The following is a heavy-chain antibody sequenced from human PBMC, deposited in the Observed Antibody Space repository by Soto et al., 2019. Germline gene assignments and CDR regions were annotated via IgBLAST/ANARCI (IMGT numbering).Heavy chain of an antibody. CDR2: IGTAGDT. CDR1: GFTFSSYD. J-gene: IGHJ5*02. D-gene: IGHD3-10*01. CDR3: ARSGPGGWFDP. Sequence: PGGSLRLSCAASGFTFSSYDMHWVRQATGKGLEWVSAIGTAGDTYYPGSVKGRFTISRENAKNSLYLQMNSLRAGDTAVYYCARSGPGGWFDPWGQGTLVTVSS. V-gene: IGHV3-13*01.